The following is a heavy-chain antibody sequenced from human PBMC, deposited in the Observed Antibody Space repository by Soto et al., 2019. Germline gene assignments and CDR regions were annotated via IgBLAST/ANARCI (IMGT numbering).Heavy chain of an antibody. CDR3: ARDRPGEQHYFDF. V-gene: IGHV1-3*01. CDR2: INAGNGNT. CDR1: GYTFTSYA. D-gene: IGHD6-6*01. Sequence: ASVKVSCKASGYTFTSYAMHWVRQAPGQRLEWMGWINAGNGNTKYSQKFQGRVTITRDTSASTAYMELSSPRSEDTAVYYCARDRPGEQHYFDFWGQGILVTSPQ. J-gene: IGHJ4*02.